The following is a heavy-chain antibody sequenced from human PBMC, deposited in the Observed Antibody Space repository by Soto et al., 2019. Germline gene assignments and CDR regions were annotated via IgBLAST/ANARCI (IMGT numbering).Heavy chain of an antibody. V-gene: IGHV4-59*01. CDR2: IYYSGST. D-gene: IGHD6-6*01. CDR1: GGSISSYY. CDR3: ASSTSIAAADWFDP. Sequence: SETLSLTCTVSGGSISSYYWSWIRQPPGKGLEWIGYIYYSGSTNYNPSLKSRVTISVDTSKNQFSLKLSSVTAADTAVYYCASSTSIAAADWFDPWGQGTLVTGS. J-gene: IGHJ5*02.